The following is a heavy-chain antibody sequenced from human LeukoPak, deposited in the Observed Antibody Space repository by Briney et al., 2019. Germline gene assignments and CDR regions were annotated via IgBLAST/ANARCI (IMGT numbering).Heavy chain of an antibody. Sequence: GGSLGLSCAASGFTVSSNYMSWVRQAPGKGLEWVSVIYSGGSTYYADSVKGRFTISRDNSKNTLYLQMNSLRAEDTAVYYCARVTYYYDSSGYDAFDIWGQGTMVTVSS. D-gene: IGHD3-22*01. CDR3: ARVTYYYDSSGYDAFDI. CDR1: GFTVSSNY. V-gene: IGHV3-66*02. CDR2: IYSGGST. J-gene: IGHJ3*02.